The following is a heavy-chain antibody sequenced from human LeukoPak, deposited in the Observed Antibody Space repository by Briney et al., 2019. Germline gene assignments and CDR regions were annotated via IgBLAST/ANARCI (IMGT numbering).Heavy chain of an antibody. CDR3: ARERYCSSTSCSKRAFDY. CDR2: INRSGST. D-gene: IGHD2-2*01. V-gene: IGHV4-34*01. CDR1: GGSFSGYY. Sequence: PETLSLTCAVYGGSFSGYYWSWTRQPPGKGLEWIGEINRSGSTNYNPSLKSRVTISVDTSKNQFSLKLSSVTAADTAVYYCARERYCSSTSCSKRAFDYWGQGTLVTVSS. J-gene: IGHJ4*02.